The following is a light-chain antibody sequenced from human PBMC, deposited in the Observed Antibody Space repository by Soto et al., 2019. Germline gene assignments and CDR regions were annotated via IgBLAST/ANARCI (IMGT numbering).Light chain of an antibody. CDR2: EVS. J-gene: IGLJ2*01. V-gene: IGLV2-14*01. CDR3: RSYTSSSTRV. CDR1: SSDVGGYHY. Sequence: QSSMTQPASVSGSPGQSITISCTGTSSDVGGYHYVSWYQQHPGKAPKLMIYEVSDRPSGVSNRFSGSKSGNTASLTISGLQAEDEADYYCRSYTSSSTRVFGGGTQLTVL.